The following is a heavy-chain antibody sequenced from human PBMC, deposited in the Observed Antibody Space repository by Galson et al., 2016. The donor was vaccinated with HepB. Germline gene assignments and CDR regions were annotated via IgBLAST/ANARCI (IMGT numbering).Heavy chain of an antibody. J-gene: IGHJ4*02. CDR2: IYYSGST. Sequence: ETLSLTCAVSGGSISSYYWSWIRQPPGKGLEWIGYIYYSGSTNYNPSLKSRVTISVDTSKNQFSLKLSSVTAADTAVYYCARELGSASGSSTWGQGTLVTVSS. V-gene: IGHV4-59*01. D-gene: IGHD3-10*01. CDR1: GGSISSYY. CDR3: ARELGSASGSST.